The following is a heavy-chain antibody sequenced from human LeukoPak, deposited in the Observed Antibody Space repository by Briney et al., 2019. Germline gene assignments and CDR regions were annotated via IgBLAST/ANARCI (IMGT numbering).Heavy chain of an antibody. V-gene: IGHV3-7*01. CDR3: ARGTYSSGWYPDTFDI. Sequence: GESLKISCAASGFTFSTYWMSWVRQAPGKGLEWVANIKKDGSAGYYVDPVKGRFTISRDNAKNSLYLQMNSLRVEDTAVYYCARGTYSSGWYPDTFDIWGQGTMVTVSS. CDR1: GFTFSTYW. CDR2: IKKDGSAG. J-gene: IGHJ3*02. D-gene: IGHD6-19*01.